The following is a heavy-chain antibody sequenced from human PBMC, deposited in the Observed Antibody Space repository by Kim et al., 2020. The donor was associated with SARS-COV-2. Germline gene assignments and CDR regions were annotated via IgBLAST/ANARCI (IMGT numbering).Heavy chain of an antibody. D-gene: IGHD6-19*01. J-gene: IGHJ3*02. Sequence: SRKFQGRVTITRDTSASTAYMELSSLRSEDTAVYYCATSSGWYEDDAFDIWGRGTMVTVSS. V-gene: IGHV1-3*01. CDR3: ATSSGWYEDDAFDI.